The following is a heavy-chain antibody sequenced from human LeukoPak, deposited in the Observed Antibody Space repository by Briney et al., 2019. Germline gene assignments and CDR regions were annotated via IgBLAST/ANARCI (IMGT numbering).Heavy chain of an antibody. V-gene: IGHV1-46*01. D-gene: IGHD1-7*01. Sequence: GASVKVSCKASVYTFTSYYMHWVRQAPAQGVEWMGIISTSGSNTSDAQKCQGRVTMTMDTSTSTVYMELSSLRSEDTAVDYCGRARRLNSYYIDYWGQGTLVTVSS. CDR3: GRARRLNSYYIDY. CDR1: VYTFTSYY. J-gene: IGHJ4*02. CDR2: ISTSGSNT.